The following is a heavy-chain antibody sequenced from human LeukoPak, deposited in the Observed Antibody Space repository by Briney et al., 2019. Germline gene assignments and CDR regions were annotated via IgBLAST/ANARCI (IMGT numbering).Heavy chain of an antibody. Sequence: GESLKISCKGSGYSFTSYWIGWVRQMPGKGLEWMGIIYPGDSDTRYSPSFQGQVTISADKSISTAYLQWSSLKASDTAMYYCASTVADYVWGSYPKGAFDIWGQGTMVTVSS. CDR2: IYPGDSDT. J-gene: IGHJ3*02. CDR1: GYSFTSYW. D-gene: IGHD3-16*02. V-gene: IGHV5-51*01. CDR3: ASTVADYVWGSYPKGAFDI.